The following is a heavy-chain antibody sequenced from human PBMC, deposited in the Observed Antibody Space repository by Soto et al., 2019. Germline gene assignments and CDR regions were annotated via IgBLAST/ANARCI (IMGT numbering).Heavy chain of an antibody. CDR1: GGSIRSGGYY. V-gene: IGHV4-31*03. D-gene: IGHD5-18*01. J-gene: IGHJ6*02. Sequence: QVQLQEAGPGLVKPSQTLSLTCTVSGGSIRSGGYYWSWVRQSPRRGLEWIGNIYYSGSTYYNPSLKSRLTKSVDTSKNQFSLDLSSVTAAYTAVYYCARDRLMATAGTARHYFGLDVWGQGTTVTVSS. CDR2: IYYSGST. CDR3: ARDRLMATAGTARHYFGLDV.